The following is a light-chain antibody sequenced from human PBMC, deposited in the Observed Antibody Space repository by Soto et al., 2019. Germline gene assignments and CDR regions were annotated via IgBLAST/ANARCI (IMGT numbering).Light chain of an antibody. CDR1: SSDVGGYNY. CDR2: EVS. Sequence: QSALTQPASVSGSPGQSITISCTGTSSDVGGYNYVSWYQQHPCKAPKLMIYEVSNRPSGVSNRFSGSKSGNTASLTISGLQAEDEAAYYCSSYTSSSTPWVFGGGTKLTVL. V-gene: IGLV2-14*01. CDR3: SSYTSSSTPWV. J-gene: IGLJ3*02.